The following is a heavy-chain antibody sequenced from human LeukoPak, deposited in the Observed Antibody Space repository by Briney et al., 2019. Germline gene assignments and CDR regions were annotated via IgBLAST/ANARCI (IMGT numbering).Heavy chain of an antibody. Sequence: ASVKVSCKASGYTFTSYDINWVRQATGQGLEWMGWISAYNGNTNYAQKLQGRVTMTTDTSTSTAYMELRSLRSDDTAVYYCARDTYYYGSGINYYYYYGMDVWGQGTTVTVSS. CDR2: ISAYNGNT. V-gene: IGHV1-18*01. J-gene: IGHJ6*02. D-gene: IGHD3-10*01. CDR1: GYTFTSYD. CDR3: ARDTYYYGSGINYYYYYGMDV.